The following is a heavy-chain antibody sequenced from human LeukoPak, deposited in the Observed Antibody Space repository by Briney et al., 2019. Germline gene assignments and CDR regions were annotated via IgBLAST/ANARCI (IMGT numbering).Heavy chain of an antibody. CDR3: ARDHPFPDYYYYMDV. CDR2: ISAYNGNT. V-gene: IGHV1-18*01. J-gene: IGHJ6*03. Sequence: GASVKVSCKASGYTFTSYGISWVRQAPGQGLEWMGWISAYNGNTNYAQKLQGRVTMTTDTSTSTAYMELRSLRSDDTAVYYCARDHPFPDYYYYMDVWGKGTTVTVSS. CDR1: GYTFTSYG.